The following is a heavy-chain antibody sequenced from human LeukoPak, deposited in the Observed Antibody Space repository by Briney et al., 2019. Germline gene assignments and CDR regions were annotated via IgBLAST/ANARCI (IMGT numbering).Heavy chain of an antibody. CDR2: INSNSGGT. V-gene: IGHV1-2*06. CDR1: GYTFTGYY. J-gene: IGHJ4*02. CDR3: ASLGRYCSGGSCYLYFDY. Sequence: ASVKVSCKASGYTFTGYYMHWVRQAPGQGLEWMGRINSNSGGTNYAQKFQGRVTMTRDTSISTAYMELSRLRSDDTAVYYCASLGRYCSGGSCYLYFDYWGQGTLVTDSS. D-gene: IGHD2-15*01.